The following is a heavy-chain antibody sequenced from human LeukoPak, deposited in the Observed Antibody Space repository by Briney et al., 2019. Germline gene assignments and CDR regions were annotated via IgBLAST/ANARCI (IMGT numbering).Heavy chain of an antibody. D-gene: IGHD5-18*01. CDR1: GFTFSDYY. Sequence: GGSLRLSCAASGFTFSDYYMSWIRQAPGKGLEWVSYISSSGSTIYYADSVKGRFTISRGNAKNSLYLQMDSLRAEDTAVYYCLVDTAMVTGNWFDPWGQGTLVTVSS. CDR2: ISSSGSTI. J-gene: IGHJ5*02. CDR3: LVDTAMVTGNWFDP. V-gene: IGHV3-11*01.